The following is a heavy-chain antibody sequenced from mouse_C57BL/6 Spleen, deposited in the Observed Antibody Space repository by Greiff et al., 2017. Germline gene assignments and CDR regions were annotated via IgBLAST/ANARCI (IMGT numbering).Heavy chain of an antibody. CDR1: GYTFTSYW. D-gene: IGHD2-2*01. CDR2: IHPSDSDT. J-gene: IGHJ2*01. Sequence: QVQLQQPGAELVKPGASVKVSCKASGYTFTSYWMHWVKQRPGQGLEWIGRIHPSDSDTNYNQKFKGKATLTVDKSSSTAYMQLRSLTSEDSAVYYCAIGGLVYYGYDDFDYWGQGTTLTVSS. V-gene: IGHV1-74*01. CDR3: AIGGLVYYGYDDFDY.